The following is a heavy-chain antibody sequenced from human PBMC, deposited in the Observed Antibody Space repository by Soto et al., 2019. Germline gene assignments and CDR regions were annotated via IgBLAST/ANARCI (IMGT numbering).Heavy chain of an antibody. D-gene: IGHD3-16*01. V-gene: IGHV3-30-3*01. J-gene: IGHJ4*02. CDR2: ISHDGSNK. CDR3: ARDAVKNGFSYDYIDY. Sequence: GGSLRLSCAASGFTFKSYAMHWVRQAPGKGLEWVAVISHDGSNKVSADSVKDRFSISRDSSNNTVYLQMNSLRPEDTAVYYCARDAVKNGFSYDYIDYWGQGTLVTVSS. CDR1: GFTFKSYA.